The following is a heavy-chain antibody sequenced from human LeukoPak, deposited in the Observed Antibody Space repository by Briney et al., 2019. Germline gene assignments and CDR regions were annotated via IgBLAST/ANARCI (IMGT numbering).Heavy chain of an antibody. CDR1: GFTFSSYS. CDR3: ARDNDDFDAFDI. D-gene: IGHD2-21*02. CDR2: ISSSSSYI. V-gene: IGHV3-21*01. Sequence: GGSLRLSCAASGFTFSSYSMNWVRQAPGKGLEWVSSISSSSSYIYYADSVKGRFTISRDNAKNSLYLQMNSLRAEDTAVYYCARDNDDFDAFDIWGQGTMVTVSS. J-gene: IGHJ3*02.